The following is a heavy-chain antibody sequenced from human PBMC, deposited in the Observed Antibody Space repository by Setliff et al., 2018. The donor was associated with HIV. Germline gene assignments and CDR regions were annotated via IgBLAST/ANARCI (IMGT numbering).Heavy chain of an antibody. CDR3: ASAGAWQRNALDI. J-gene: IGHJ3*02. CDR2: INPTGGST. V-gene: IGHV1-46*01. Sequence: ASVRVPCKPSGYSFTSHYMHWVRQAPGQGLEWMGVINPTGGSTRNTQKFQGRVAMTRDTSTSTVYMELSSLRSEDTAVYYCASAGAWQRNALDIWGQGTMVTVSS. D-gene: IGHD5-12*01. CDR1: GYSFTSHY.